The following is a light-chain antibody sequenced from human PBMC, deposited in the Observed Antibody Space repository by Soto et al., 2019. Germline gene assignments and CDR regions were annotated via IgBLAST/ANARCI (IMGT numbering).Light chain of an antibody. V-gene: IGKV3-11*01. Sequence: EIVLTQSPAPLSLSPGERATLSCRASQSVSSYLAWYQQKPGQAPRLLIYDASNRATGIPARFSGSGSGTDFTLTISGLESEDFAVYYCQQRSNWPLWTFGQGTKVEIK. J-gene: IGKJ1*01. CDR2: DAS. CDR3: QQRSNWPLWT. CDR1: QSVSSY.